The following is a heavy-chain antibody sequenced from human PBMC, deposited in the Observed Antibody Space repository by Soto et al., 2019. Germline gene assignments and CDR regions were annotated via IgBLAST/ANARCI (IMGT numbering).Heavy chain of an antibody. Sequence: VQLVESGGGLVQPGGSLRLSCAASGFTFSTYNMNWVRRAPGKGLEWVSSILTGSMYIDYADSVKGRFTISRDDAKNSLFLQMKSLRVDDTAVYYCAREGLEYGDYFYYWGPGTLVTVSS. V-gene: IGHV3-21*06. J-gene: IGHJ4*02. D-gene: IGHD4-17*01. CDR1: GFTFSTYN. CDR3: AREGLEYGDYFYY. CDR2: ILTGSMYI.